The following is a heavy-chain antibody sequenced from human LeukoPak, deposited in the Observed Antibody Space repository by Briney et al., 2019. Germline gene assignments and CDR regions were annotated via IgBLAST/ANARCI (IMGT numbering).Heavy chain of an antibody. CDR3: ARDGYSGNDGL. D-gene: IGHD5-12*01. CDR1: GGSISSGSYY. CDR2: IYHSGST. V-gene: IGHV4-61*10. J-gene: IGHJ4*02. Sequence: SETLSLTCTVSGGSISSGSYYWSWIRQPAGKGLEWIGYIYHSGSTKYNPSLKSRVTISVDTSKNQFSLKLSSVTAADTAVYYCARDGYSGNDGLWGQGTPVAVSS.